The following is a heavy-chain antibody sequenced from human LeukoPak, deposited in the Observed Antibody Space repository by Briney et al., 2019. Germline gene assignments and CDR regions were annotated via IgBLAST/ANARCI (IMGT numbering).Heavy chain of an antibody. D-gene: IGHD6-13*01. Sequence: GGSLRLSCAASGFTASSNYMNWVRQAPGKGLEWVSSISSSSSYIYYADSVKGRFTISRDNAKNSLYLQMNSLRAGDTAVYYCARAGYSSSWYSRYFDLWGRGTLVTVSS. CDR1: GFTASSNY. V-gene: IGHV3-21*01. J-gene: IGHJ2*01. CDR3: ARAGYSSSWYSRYFDL. CDR2: ISSSSSYI.